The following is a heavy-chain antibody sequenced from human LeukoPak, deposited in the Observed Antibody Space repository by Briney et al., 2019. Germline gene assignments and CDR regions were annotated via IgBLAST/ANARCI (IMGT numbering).Heavy chain of an antibody. Sequence: PSETLSLTCTVSGYSISSGYYWGWIRQPPGKGLEWIGSIYHSGSTYYNPSLKSRVTISVDTSKNQFSLKLSSVTAADTAVYYCARAMVRGVSLNWFDPWGQGTLVTVSS. J-gene: IGHJ5*02. CDR3: ARAMVRGVSLNWFDP. V-gene: IGHV4-38-2*02. CDR2: IYHSGST. CDR1: GYSISSGYY. D-gene: IGHD3-10*01.